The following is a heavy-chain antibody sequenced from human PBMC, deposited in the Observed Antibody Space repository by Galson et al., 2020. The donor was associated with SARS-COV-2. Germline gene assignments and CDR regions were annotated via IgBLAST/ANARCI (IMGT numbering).Heavy chain of an antibody. CDR2: IYPGDSDP. CDR1: GYSFTSYW. J-gene: IGHJ6*02. Sequence: KIGESLKISCKGSGYSFTSYWIGWVRQMPGKGLEWMGIIYPGDSDPRYSPSFQAQVTISADKSISTAYLQWSSLKASDTAMYYCARLPHYGDYYYYGMDVWGQGTTVTVSS. V-gene: IGHV5-51*01. D-gene: IGHD4-17*01. CDR3: ARLPHYGDYYYYGMDV.